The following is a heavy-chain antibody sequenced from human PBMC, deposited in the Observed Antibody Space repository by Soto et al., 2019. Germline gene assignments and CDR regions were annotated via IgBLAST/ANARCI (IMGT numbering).Heavy chain of an antibody. CDR3: ARGSCSYSNCQLDY. Sequence: GGSLRLSCVVSGFTFSTYEMNWVRQAPGKGLEWVSYITARGSITYYAASVKGRFTTSRDNAKDSVYLEIDSLRPEDTAMYYCARGSCSYSNCQLDYWGQGALVTV. CDR2: ITARGSIT. D-gene: IGHD4-4*01. J-gene: IGHJ4*02. V-gene: IGHV3-48*03. CDR1: GFTFSTYE.